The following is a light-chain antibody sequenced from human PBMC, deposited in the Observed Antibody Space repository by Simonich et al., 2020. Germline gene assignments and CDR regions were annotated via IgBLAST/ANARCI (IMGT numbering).Light chain of an antibody. J-gene: IGLJ3*02. Sequence: NFMLTQPHSVSESPGKTVTISCTRSSGSIASNYVQRYLQRPGSSPTTVIYEDNQRPSGVPDRFSGSIDSSSNSASLTISGLKTEDEADYYCQSYDSSSWVFGGGTKLTVL. V-gene: IGLV6-57*01. CDR1: SGSIASNY. CDR3: QSYDSSSWV. CDR2: EDN.